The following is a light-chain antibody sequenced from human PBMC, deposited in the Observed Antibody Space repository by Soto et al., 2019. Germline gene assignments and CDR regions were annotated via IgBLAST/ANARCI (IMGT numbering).Light chain of an antibody. CDR3: VLYMGSGIWV. J-gene: IGLJ3*02. CDR2: NTN. Sequence: QTVVTQEASLSVSPGTTVTLTCGLSSGSVSANYYPIWYQQTPGQAPRTLIYNTNTRSSGVPDRFSGSILGNKAALTITGAQAGDASDYYCVLYMGSGIWVFGGGTKLTVL. CDR1: SGSVSANYY. V-gene: IGLV8-61*01.